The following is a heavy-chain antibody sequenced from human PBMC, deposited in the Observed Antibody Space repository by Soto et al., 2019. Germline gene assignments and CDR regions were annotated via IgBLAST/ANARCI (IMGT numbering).Heavy chain of an antibody. CDR2: INHSGST. J-gene: IGHJ4*02. CDR3: AKDNGDYPYY. V-gene: IGHV4-34*01. CDR1: GGSFSGYY. D-gene: IGHD4-17*01. Sequence: QVQLQQWGAGLLKPSETLSLTCAVYGGSFSGYYWSWIRQPPGKGLEWIGEINHSGSTNYNPSLKSRVTISVDTSKNQFSLKLSSVTAADTAVYYCAKDNGDYPYYWGQGTLVTVSS.